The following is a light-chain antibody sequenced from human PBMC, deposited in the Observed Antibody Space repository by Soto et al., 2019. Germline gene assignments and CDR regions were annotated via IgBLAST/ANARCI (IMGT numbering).Light chain of an antibody. CDR1: SGHRSFA. V-gene: IGLV4-69*01. CDR3: QTWGTDIV. Sequence: QPVLTQSPSASASLGASVKLTCTLSSGHRSFAIAWHQQQPEKGPRYFMKIESDGSHTKGDGIPDRFSGSSSGAERYLTISSLQSEDEADYYCQTWGTDIVFGGGTKVTVL. CDR2: IESDGSH. J-gene: IGLJ2*01.